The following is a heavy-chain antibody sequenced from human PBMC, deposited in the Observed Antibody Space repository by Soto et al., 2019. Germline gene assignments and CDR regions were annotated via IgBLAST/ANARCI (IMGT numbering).Heavy chain of an antibody. Sequence: PSETLSLTCTVSGGSISSGGYYWSWIRQHPGKGLEWIGYIYYSGSTYYNPSLKSRVTISVDTSKNQFSLKLSSVTAADTAVYYCARSSQSTVTTIDYWGQGTLVTGSS. V-gene: IGHV4-31*03. CDR3: ARSSQSTVTTIDY. CDR1: GGSISSGGYY. D-gene: IGHD4-17*01. J-gene: IGHJ4*02. CDR2: IYYSGST.